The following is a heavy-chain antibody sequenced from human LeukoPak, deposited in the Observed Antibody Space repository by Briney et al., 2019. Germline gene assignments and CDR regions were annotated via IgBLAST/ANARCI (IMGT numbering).Heavy chain of an antibody. V-gene: IGHV1-8*01. CDR1: GYTFTSYD. J-gene: IGHJ6*02. CDR3: ARGIPITIFGVVSPYYYYYYGMDV. CDR2: MNPNSGNT. D-gene: IGHD3-3*01. Sequence: ASVKVSCKASGYTFTSYDINWVRQATGQGLEWMGWMNPNSGNTGYAQKFQGRVTMTRNTSISTAHMELSSLRSEDTAVYYCARGIPITIFGVVSPYYYYYYGMDVWGQGTTVTASS.